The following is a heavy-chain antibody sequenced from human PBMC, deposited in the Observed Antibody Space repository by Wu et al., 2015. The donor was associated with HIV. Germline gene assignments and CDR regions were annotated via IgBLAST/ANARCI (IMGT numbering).Heavy chain of an antibody. J-gene: IGHJ6*03. CDR2: ISTYNGNT. V-gene: IGHV1-18*01. CDR1: GGTFDNYA. D-gene: IGHD6-13*01. CDR3: ARQYSSTWRYYYYYMDV. Sequence: QVQLEQSGAEMKKPGSSMKVSCKASGGTFDNYAISWLRQAPGQGLEWMGWISTYNGNTNYAQKLQGRVTMTTDTSTSTAYMELRSLRSDDTAVYYCARQYSSTWRYYYYYMDVWGKGTTVTVSS.